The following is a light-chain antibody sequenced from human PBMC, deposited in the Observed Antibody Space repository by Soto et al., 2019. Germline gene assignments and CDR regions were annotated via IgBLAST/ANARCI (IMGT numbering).Light chain of an antibody. V-gene: IGKV3-20*01. CDR1: QSVPKNY. CDR3: HQYATSPQT. J-gene: IGKJ1*01. Sequence: EIVLTQSPGTLSLSPGERATLSCRASQSVPKNYLAWYQQKPGQAPRLLIYGPSSRATGIPDRFSGSGSGTDFPLSISRLEPEDFAVYYCHQYATSPQTFGQGTKVEVK. CDR2: GPS.